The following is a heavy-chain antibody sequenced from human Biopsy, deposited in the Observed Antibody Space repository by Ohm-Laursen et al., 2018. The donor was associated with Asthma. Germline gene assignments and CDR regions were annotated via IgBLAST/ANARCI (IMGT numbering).Heavy chain of an antibody. J-gene: IGHJ4*02. Sequence: VASVKVSCKSLGGTFNTYVIGWVRQAPGQGLEWMGGINSVFGTTTYPQKFQDRVTITADDSTSTVYMELSSLRSEDTAVYYCARKAGSCISRTRYSLDFWGQGTLVTVSS. D-gene: IGHD2-2*01. CDR2: INSVFGTT. CDR3: ARKAGSCISRTRYSLDF. CDR1: GGTFNTYV. V-gene: IGHV1-69*13.